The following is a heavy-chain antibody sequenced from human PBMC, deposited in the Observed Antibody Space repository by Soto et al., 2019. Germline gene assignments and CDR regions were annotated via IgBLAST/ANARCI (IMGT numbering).Heavy chain of an antibody. CDR3: ARVCSSTSCYYDYYYGMDV. CDR1: CYTFTSYG. V-gene: IGHV1-18*01. D-gene: IGHD2-2*01. Sequence: ASVKVSCKASCYTFTSYGISWGRQAPGQRPGWMGWISAYNGNTNYAQKLQGRVTMTTDTSTSTAYMELRSLRSDDTAVYYCARVCSSTSCYYDYYYGMDVWGQGTTVTVS. J-gene: IGHJ6*02. CDR2: ISAYNGNT.